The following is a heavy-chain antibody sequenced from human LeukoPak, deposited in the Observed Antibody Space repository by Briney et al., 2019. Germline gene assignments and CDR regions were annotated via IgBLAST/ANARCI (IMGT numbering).Heavy chain of an antibody. CDR3: ARRGDYVGLDY. CDR1: GGSINTYY. CDR2: IYYSGST. J-gene: IGHJ4*02. Sequence: SETLSLTCTVSGGSINTYYGSWIRQAPGKGLEWIGHIYYSGSTNYNPSLNSRVTISVDTSKNQFSLRLSSVTAADTAVYYCARRGDYVGLDYWGQGILVTVSS. D-gene: IGHD4-17*01. V-gene: IGHV4-59*08.